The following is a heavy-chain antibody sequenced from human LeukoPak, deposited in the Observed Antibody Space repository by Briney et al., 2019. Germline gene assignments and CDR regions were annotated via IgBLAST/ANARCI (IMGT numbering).Heavy chain of an antibody. CDR1: GFTFSSYG. D-gene: IGHD4-17*01. CDR2: IWYDGSNR. J-gene: IGHJ4*02. CDR3: ARDFVGGDYFVDY. V-gene: IGHV3-33*01. Sequence: GGSLRLSCAASGFTFSSYGMHWVRQAPGKGLEWVAVIWYDGSNRYYADSVKGRFTISRDNSKNTLYLQMNSLRAEDTAVYYCARDFVGGDYFVDYWGQGTLVTVSS.